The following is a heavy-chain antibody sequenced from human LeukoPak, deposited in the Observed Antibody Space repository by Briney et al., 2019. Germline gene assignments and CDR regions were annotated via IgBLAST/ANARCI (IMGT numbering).Heavy chain of an antibody. J-gene: IGHJ4*02. CDR1: GYTFTSYY. D-gene: IGHD2-15*01. Sequence: ASVKVSCKASGYTFTSYYMHWVRQAPGQGLEWMGIINPSGGSTNYAQKFQGRVTMTRDMSTSTVYMELSSLRSEDTAVYYCARDQDSGTLDYWGQGTLVTVSS. V-gene: IGHV1-46*01. CDR2: INPSGGST. CDR3: ARDQDSGTLDY.